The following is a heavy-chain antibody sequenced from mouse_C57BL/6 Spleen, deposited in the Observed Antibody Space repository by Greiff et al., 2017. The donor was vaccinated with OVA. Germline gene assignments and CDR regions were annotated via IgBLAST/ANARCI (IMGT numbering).Heavy chain of an antibody. Sequence: VQLQQPGAELVKPGASVKLSCKASGYTFTSYWMQWVKQRPGQGLEWIGEINPYDSYTNYNQKFKGKATLTVDTSSITAYMQLNSLTSEDATVYYNAIAAVAYWGQGTLVTVSA. V-gene: IGHV1-50*01. CDR3: AIAAVAY. CDR1: GYTFTSYW. J-gene: IGHJ3*01. CDR2: INPYDSYT.